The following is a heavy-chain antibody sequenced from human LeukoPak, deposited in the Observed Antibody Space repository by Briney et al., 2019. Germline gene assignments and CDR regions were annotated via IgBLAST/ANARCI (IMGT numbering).Heavy chain of an antibody. V-gene: IGHV3-7*01. J-gene: IGHJ4*02. CDR2: IKQDGSEK. D-gene: IGHD3-22*01. Sequence: GGSLRLSCAASGFTFSSYWMSWVRQAPGKGLEWVANIKQDGSEKYYVDSVKGRFTISRDSAKNSLYLQMNSLRAEDTAVYYCARDLNYYDSSGYRHLHFDYWGQGTLVTVSS. CDR1: GFTFSSYW. CDR3: ARDLNYYDSSGYRHLHFDY.